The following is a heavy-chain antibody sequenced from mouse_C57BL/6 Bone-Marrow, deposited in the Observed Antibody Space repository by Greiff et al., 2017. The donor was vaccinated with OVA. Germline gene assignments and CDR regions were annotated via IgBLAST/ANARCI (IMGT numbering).Heavy chain of an antibody. V-gene: IGHV5-6*01. Sequence: EVQGVESGGDLVKPGGSLKLSCAASGFTFSSYGMSWVRQTPDKRLEWVATISSGGSYTYYPDSVKGRFTISRDNAKNTLYLQMSSLKSEDTAMYYCARRRYYEYFDVWGTGTTVTVSS. CDR1: GFTFSSYG. CDR2: ISSGGSYT. J-gene: IGHJ1*03. CDR3: ARRRYYEYFDV. D-gene: IGHD1-1*01.